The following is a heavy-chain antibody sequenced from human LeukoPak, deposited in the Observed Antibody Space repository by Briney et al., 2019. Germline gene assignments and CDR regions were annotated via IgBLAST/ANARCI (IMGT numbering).Heavy chain of an antibody. CDR2: IYSGGSM. V-gene: IGHV3-53*01. CDR1: GFTVSSNY. CDR3: ARDSVGAGYSDY. D-gene: IGHD1-26*01. Sequence: GGSLRLSCAASGFTVSSNYMNWVRQAPGKGLEWVSVIYSGGSMYHADSVKGRFTISRDNSKNTLYLQMDSLRAEDTAVYYCARDSVGAGYSDYWGQGTLVTVSS. J-gene: IGHJ4*02.